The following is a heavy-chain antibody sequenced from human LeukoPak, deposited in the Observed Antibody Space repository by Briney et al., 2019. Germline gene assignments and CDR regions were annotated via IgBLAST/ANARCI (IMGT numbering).Heavy chain of an antibody. CDR3: ARDGIVGSYYFDY. J-gene: IGHJ4*02. V-gene: IGHV3-30-3*01. CDR2: ISYDGSNK. Sequence: PGGSLRLSCAAAGFTFSSYAMHWVRQAPGRGLGWVAVISYDGSNKYYADSVKGRFTISRDNSKNTLYLQMNSLRAGDTDVYYCARDGIVGSYYFDYWGQGTLVTVSS. CDR1: GFTFSSYA. D-gene: IGHD1-26*01.